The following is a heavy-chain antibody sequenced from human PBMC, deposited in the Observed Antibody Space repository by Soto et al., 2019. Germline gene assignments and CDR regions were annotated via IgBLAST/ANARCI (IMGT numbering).Heavy chain of an antibody. D-gene: IGHD2-21*02. CDR2: INHSGST. V-gene: IGHV4-34*01. CDR1: GGSFSGYY. J-gene: IGHJ5*02. CDR3: ATREGGGGNSGWFDP. Sequence: SETLSLTCAVYGGSFSGYYWSWIRQPPGKGLEWIGEINHSGSTNYNPSLKSRVTISVDTSKNQFSLKLSSVTAADTAVYYCATREGGGGNSGWFDPWGQGTLVTVSS.